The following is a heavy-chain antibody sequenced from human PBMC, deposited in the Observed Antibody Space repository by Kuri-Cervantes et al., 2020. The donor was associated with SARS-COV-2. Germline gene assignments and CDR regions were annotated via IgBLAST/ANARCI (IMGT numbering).Heavy chain of an antibody. Sequence: ESLKISCAVSGYSISSGYYWGWIRQPPGKGLEWIGSIYHSGSTYYNPSLKSRVTISVDTSKNQFSLKLSSVTAADTAVYYCARERLVHDYGDSAFDYWGQGTLVTVSS. CDR3: ARERLVHDYGDSAFDY. D-gene: IGHD4-17*01. CDR2: IYHSGST. V-gene: IGHV4-38-2*02. J-gene: IGHJ4*02. CDR1: GYSISSGYY.